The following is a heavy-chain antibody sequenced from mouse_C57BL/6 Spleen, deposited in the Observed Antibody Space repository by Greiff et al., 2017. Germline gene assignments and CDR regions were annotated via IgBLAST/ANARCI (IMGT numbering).Heavy chain of an antibody. CDR3: ARGITTVVEYAMDY. D-gene: IGHD1-1*01. Sequence: QVQLKESGAELVKPGASVKISCKASGYAFSSYWMNWVKQRPGKGLEWIGQIYPGDGDTNYNGKFKGKATLTADKSSSTAYMQLSSLTSEDSAVYFCARGITTVVEYAMDYWGQGTSVTVSS. CDR2: IYPGDGDT. V-gene: IGHV1-80*01. J-gene: IGHJ4*01. CDR1: GYAFSSYW.